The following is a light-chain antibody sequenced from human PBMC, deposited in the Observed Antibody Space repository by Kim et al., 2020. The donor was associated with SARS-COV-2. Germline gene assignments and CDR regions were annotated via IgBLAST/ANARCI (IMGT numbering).Light chain of an antibody. J-gene: IGLJ2*01. V-gene: IGLV1-47*01. CDR3: AAWDDSQGEV. Sequence: ELTQPPSASGTPGQRVTISCSGSSSNIGSNYVYWYQQLPGTAPKLLIYRNNQRPSGVPDRFSGSKSGTSASLAISGLRSEDEADYYCAAWDDSQGEVFGGGAQLTVL. CDR2: RNN. CDR1: SSNIGSNY.